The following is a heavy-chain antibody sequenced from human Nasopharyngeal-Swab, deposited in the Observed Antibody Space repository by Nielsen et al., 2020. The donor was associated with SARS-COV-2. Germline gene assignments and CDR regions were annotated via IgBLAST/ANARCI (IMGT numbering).Heavy chain of an antibody. V-gene: IGHV4-39*07. CDR2: IYYSGST. J-gene: IGHJ6*02. Sequence: IRQPPEKGLEWIGSIYYSGSTYYNPSLKSRVTISVDTSKNQFSLKLSSVTAADTAVYYCASGGVNANTIFGVVIPPLWYYYGMDVWGQGTTVTVSS. CDR3: ASGGVNANTIFGVVIPPLWYYYGMDV. D-gene: IGHD3-3*01.